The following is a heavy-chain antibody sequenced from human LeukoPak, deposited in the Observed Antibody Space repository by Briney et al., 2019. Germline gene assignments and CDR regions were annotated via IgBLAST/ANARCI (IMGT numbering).Heavy chain of an antibody. Sequence: GGSLRLSCAASEFSVGSNYMTWVRQAPGKGLEWVSLIYSGGSTYYADSVKGRFTISRDNSKNTLYLQMNSLRAEETAVYYCARRSGIAVAGAFDYWGQGTLVTVSS. D-gene: IGHD6-19*01. J-gene: IGHJ4*02. CDR2: IYSGGST. CDR3: ARRSGIAVAGAFDY. V-gene: IGHV3-66*04. CDR1: EFSVGSNY.